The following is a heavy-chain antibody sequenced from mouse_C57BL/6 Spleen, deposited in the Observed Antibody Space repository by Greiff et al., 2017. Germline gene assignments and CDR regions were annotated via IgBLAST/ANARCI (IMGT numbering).Heavy chain of an antibody. V-gene: IGHV1-80*01. Sequence: LVESGAELVKPGASVKISCKASGYAFSSYWMNWVKQRPGKGLEWIGQIYPGDGDTTYNGKFKGKATLTADKSSSTAYMQLSSLTSEDSAVYFCAREGVITTVVEGFAYWGQGTLVTVSA. CDR3: AREGVITTVVEGFAY. D-gene: IGHD1-1*01. CDR2: IYPGDGDT. CDR1: GYAFSSYW. J-gene: IGHJ3*01.